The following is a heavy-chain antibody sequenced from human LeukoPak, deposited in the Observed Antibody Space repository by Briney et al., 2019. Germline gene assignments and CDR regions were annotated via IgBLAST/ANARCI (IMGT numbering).Heavy chain of an antibody. V-gene: IGHV4-59*01. D-gene: IGHD3-16*01. CDR2: IYYSGST. Sequence: PSETLSLTCTVSGGSISSYCWSWIRQPPGKGLEWIGYIYYSGSTNYNPSLKSRVTISVDTSKNQFSLKLSSVTAADTAVYYCARADYGSLDYWGQGTLVTVSS. CDR3: ARADYGSLDY. CDR1: GGSISSYC. J-gene: IGHJ4*02.